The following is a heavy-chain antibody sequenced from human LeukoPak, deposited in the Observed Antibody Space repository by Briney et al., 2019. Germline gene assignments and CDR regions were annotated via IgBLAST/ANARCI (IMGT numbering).Heavy chain of an antibody. D-gene: IGHD3-10*01. CDR1: GYTFTGYY. J-gene: IGHJ6*03. CDR2: INPNSGGT. V-gene: IGHV1-2*02. CDR3: ARDPYYGSGKSPHYYYYMDV. Sequence: VASVKVSCKASGYTFTGYYMHWVRQAPGQGLEWMGWINPNSGGTNYAQKFQGRVTMTRDTSISTAYMELSRLRSDDTAVYYCARDPYYGSGKSPHYYYYMDVWGKGTTVTISS.